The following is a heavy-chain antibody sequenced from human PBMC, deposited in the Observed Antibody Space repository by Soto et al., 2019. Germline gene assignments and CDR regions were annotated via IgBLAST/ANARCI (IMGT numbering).Heavy chain of an antibody. CDR3: AKRGISSGPKYFDY. V-gene: IGHV3-23*01. D-gene: IGHD6-13*01. CDR1: GFTFSSYA. Sequence: GSLRLSCAASGFTFSSYAMSWVRQAPGKGLEWVSTSGSSGNTYYADSVKGRFTVSRDNSKNTLYLQMNSLRAEDTAVYYCAKRGISSGPKYFDYWGQGTLVTVSS. CDR2: SGSSGNT. J-gene: IGHJ4*02.